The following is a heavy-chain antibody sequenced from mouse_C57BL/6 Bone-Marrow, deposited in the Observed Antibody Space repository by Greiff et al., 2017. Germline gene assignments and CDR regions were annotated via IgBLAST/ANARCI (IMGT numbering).Heavy chain of an antibody. D-gene: IGHD1-1*01. CDR2: IDPSDSYT. CDR3: ARCGTTVVCDV. V-gene: IGHV1-69*01. J-gene: IGHJ1*03. Sequence: VQLLQPGGDFVKPGASLKLSCAASGFTFTSYCMYWVQQRPGQGLEWIGDIDPSDSYTNYTHNVKGKFTLTIDKSYNTAYMQLSSLTSEDSAVYYCARCGTTVVCDVWGTGTTVTVSS. CDR1: GFTFTSYC.